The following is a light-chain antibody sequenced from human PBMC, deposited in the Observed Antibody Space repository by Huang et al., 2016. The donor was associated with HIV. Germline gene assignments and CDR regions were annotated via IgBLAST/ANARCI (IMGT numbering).Light chain of an antibody. CDR2: WAS. CDR1: QSVLYSSNNKNY. V-gene: IGKV4-1*01. Sequence: DIVMTQSPDSLAVSLGERATINCKSSQSVLYSSNNKNYLAWYQQKPGQPPKLLIYWASTRESGVPDRFKGSGSGTDFTLTISGRQAEDVAVYYCQQYNTSPCTFGQGTKLEIK. J-gene: IGKJ2*02. CDR3: QQYNTSPCT.